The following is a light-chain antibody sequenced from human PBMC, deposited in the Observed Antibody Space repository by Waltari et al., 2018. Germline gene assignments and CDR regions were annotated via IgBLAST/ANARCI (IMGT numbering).Light chain of an antibody. V-gene: IGLV1-40*01. CDR1: YSNIAAGCD. Sequence: QSTLTQPPSVSGAPGQRVTISCTGTYSNIAAGCDVQWYQQFPGTAPKLLIYRNDRRPSGVPDRFSGSRSGSSVSLAITGLQAEDEATYFCQSYDHTVRGSLFGGGTKLTVL. CDR2: RND. CDR3: QSYDHTVRGSL. J-gene: IGLJ2*01.